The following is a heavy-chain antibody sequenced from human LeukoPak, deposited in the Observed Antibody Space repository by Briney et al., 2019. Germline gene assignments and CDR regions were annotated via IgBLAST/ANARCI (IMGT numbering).Heavy chain of an antibody. CDR2: IYSGGST. CDR3: ARERGEYYGMDV. CDR1: GFTVSSNY. J-gene: IGHJ6*02. Sequence: PGGSLRLSCAASGFTVSSNYMSWVRQAPGKGLEWVSVIYSGGSTYCADSVKGRFTISRDNSKNTLYLQMNSLRAEDTAVYYCARERGEYYGMDVWGQGTTVTVSS. V-gene: IGHV3-66*02. D-gene: IGHD3-10*01.